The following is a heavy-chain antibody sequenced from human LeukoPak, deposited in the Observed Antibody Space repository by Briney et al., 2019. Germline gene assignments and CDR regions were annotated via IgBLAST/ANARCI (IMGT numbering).Heavy chain of an antibody. D-gene: IGHD2-2*01. CDR2: ISAYTDNK. J-gene: IGHJ3*02. CDR3: ARLDCSSTSCYWGAFDI. CDR1: GYTFTTYG. V-gene: IGHV1-18*01. Sequence: ASLKVSCMASGYTFTTYGINWVRQAPGQGLEWMGWISAYTDNKNYAQKVQDRVIMTTDTSTNTAYMELRSLRSDDTAVYYCARLDCSSTSCYWGAFDIWGQGTMVTVSS.